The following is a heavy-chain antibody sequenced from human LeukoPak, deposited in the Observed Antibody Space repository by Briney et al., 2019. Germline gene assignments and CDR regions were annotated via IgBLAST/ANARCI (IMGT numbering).Heavy chain of an antibody. CDR2: MNPNSGNT. V-gene: IGHV1-8*01. Sequence: GPVKVSCKASGYTFTSYDINWVRQVTGQGLEWMGWMNPNSGNTGYAQKFQGRVTMTRNTSISTAYMELSSLRSEDTAVYYCARCYYREYFQHWGQGTLVTVSS. J-gene: IGHJ1*01. CDR1: GYTFTSYD. CDR3: ARCYYREYFQH. D-gene: IGHD2-21*01.